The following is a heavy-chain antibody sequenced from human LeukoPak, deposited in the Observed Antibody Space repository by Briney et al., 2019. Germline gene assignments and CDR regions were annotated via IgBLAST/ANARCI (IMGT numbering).Heavy chain of an antibody. CDR3: ARGFSYDSSAYYAWFDP. CDR2: INPNSGGT. CDR1: GYTFTDYY. J-gene: IGHJ5*02. D-gene: IGHD3-22*01. V-gene: IGHV1-2*02. Sequence: GASVQVSCKASGYTFTDYYLYWVRQAPGQGLEWMGWINPNSGGTNYAQKFQGRVTMTRDTSISTAYMELSRLRSHDTAVYYCARGFSYDSSAYYAWFDPWGQGILVTVSS.